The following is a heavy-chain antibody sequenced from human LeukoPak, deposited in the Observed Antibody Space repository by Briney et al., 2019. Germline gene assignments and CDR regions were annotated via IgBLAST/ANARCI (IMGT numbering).Heavy chain of an antibody. CDR1: GFTFSSYG. V-gene: IGHV3-48*01. CDR2: ISSSSSTI. Sequence: GGSLRLSCAASGFTFSSYGMTWVRQAPGKGLEWASYISSSSSTIYYADSVKGRFTISRDNSKNTLYLQMNSLRAEDTAVYYCARDLLTNYYDSSGPPRRGAFDIWGQGTMVTVSS. J-gene: IGHJ3*02. CDR3: ARDLLTNYYDSSGPPRRGAFDI. D-gene: IGHD3-22*01.